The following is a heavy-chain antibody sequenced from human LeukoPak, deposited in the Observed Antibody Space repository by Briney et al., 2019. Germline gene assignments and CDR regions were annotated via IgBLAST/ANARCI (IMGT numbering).Heavy chain of an antibody. D-gene: IGHD5-24*01. CDR2: INYSGGSK. V-gene: IGHV3-23*01. Sequence: GGSLRLSCAASGFTLSNYAMSWVRQAPGRGVEWVSSINYSGGSKYYADSVKGRFTISRDNSKNTLYLQMNSLRAEDTAVYYCAKVIREVDMSHDYWGQGALVTVSS. CDR3: AKVIREVDMSHDY. CDR1: GFTLSNYA. J-gene: IGHJ4*02.